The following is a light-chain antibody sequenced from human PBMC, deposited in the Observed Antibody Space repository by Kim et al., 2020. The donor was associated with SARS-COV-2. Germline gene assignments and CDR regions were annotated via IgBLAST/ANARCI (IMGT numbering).Light chain of an antibody. CDR1: QNITTV. Sequence: SASVGDRVTITWRASQNITTVLNWFQQRPGHAPKLLIYVAFTLQSGVPSRFSGSGSGTDFTLTISSLQPDDFATYYCQQSYNSPTFGGGTKVDIK. J-gene: IGKJ4*01. CDR2: VAF. V-gene: IGKV1-39*01. CDR3: QQSYNSPT.